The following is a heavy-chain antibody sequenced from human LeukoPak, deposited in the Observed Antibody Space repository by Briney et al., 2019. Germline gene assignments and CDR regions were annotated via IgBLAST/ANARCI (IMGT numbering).Heavy chain of an antibody. CDR1: GFTFSGYS. CDR3: AREYRGEYYFAY. D-gene: IGHD3-10*01. CDR2: ISSSSTYI. V-gene: IGHV3-21*01. J-gene: IGHJ4*02. Sequence: GGSLRLSCAASGFTFSGYSMNWVRQAPGKGLEWVSSISSSSTYIYYADSVKGRFTISRDNAKNSLYLQMNSLRAEDTAVYYCAREYRGEYYFAYWGQGTLVTVSS.